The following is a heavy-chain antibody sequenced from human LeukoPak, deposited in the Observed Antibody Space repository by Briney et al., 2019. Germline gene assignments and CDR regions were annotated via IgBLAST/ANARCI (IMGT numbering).Heavy chain of an antibody. CDR2: INNRGTT. CDR1: GGSLSPHY. Sequence: PETLSLTCAISGGSLSPHYCSWIRRPLGKGLEWIGEINNRGTTNYSPSLRGRATISVDTSKNQFSLRLTSVTAADTAIYYCARVPLWWLTPFDFWGQGTLATVSS. V-gene: IGHV4-34*01. J-gene: IGHJ4*02. D-gene: IGHD5-12*01. CDR3: ARVPLWWLTPFDF.